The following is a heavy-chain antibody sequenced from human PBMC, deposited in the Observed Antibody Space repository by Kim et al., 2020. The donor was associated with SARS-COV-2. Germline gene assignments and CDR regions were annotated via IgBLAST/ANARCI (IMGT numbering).Heavy chain of an antibody. CDR2: DGGTR. CDR3: VRDKYWCFDL. J-gene: IGHJ2*01. V-gene: IGHV3-33*01. Sequence: GGSLRLSCSPSGFSFKNYGMHWVRQAPAKGLEWVAHDGGTRDYGDSVRGRFTISRDNSKNTLYLQMNSLRAEDTGIYYCVRDKYWCFDLWGRGTLVTVSS. CDR1: GFSFKNYG.